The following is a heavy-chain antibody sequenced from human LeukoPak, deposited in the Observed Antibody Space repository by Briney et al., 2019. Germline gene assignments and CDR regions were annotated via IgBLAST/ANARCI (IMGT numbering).Heavy chain of an antibody. D-gene: IGHD3-10*01. CDR2: ISASGGST. J-gene: IGHJ6*03. CDR3: AKVMKGSERLTMVRGVIIKTAGLYYMDV. Sequence: GGSLRLSCAASGFTFSSYSMNWVRQAPGKGLEWVSSISASGGSTNYADSVKGRFTISRDNSKNTVYLQMNSLRAEDTAVYYCAKVMKGSERLTMVRGVIIKTAGLYYMDVWGKGTTVTVSS. V-gene: IGHV3-23*01. CDR1: GFTFSSYS.